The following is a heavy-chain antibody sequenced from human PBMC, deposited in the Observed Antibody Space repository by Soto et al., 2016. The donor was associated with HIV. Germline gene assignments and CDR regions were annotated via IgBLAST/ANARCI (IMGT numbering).Heavy chain of an antibody. CDR1: GGSISSSSYY. D-gene: IGHD4-17*01. J-gene: IGHJ4*02. CDR2: IYYSGST. CDR3: ARHDLDYALDY. Sequence: QLQLQESGPGLVKPSETLSLTCTVSGGSISSSSYYWGWIRQPPGKGLEWIGSIYYSGSTYYNPSLKSRVTISVDTPKNQFSLKLSSVTAADTAVYYCARHDLDYALDYWGQGTLVTVSS. V-gene: IGHV4-39*01.